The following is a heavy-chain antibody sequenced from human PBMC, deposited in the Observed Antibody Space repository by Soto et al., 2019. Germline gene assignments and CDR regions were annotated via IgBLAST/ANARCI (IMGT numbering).Heavy chain of an antibody. CDR1: GGTFSSYA. D-gene: IGHD2-2*01. Sequence: QVQLVQSGAEVKKPGSSVKVSCKASGGTFSSYAISWVRQAPGQGLEWMGGFIPIFGAANYAQKFQGRVTITADESTSTADMALSSLRSEATAVYYCARHVPAAGYYYGMDVWGQGTTVTVSS. CDR2: FIPIFGAA. V-gene: IGHV1-69*12. J-gene: IGHJ6*02. CDR3: ARHVPAAGYYYGMDV.